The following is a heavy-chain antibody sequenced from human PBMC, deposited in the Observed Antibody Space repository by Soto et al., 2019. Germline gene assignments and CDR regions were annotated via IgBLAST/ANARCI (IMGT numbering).Heavy chain of an antibody. J-gene: IGHJ4*02. CDR3: ARWRDLVPTHDS. V-gene: IGHV1-2*02. CDR1: GYTFIDYY. Sequence: ASVNVSFKTSGYTFIDYYVHWVRQAPGQGLESVGWINPNSGASNYAQNFQGRVTMTRDRSSSTVYMELTGLRSDDTAVYYCARWRDLVPTHDSWGQGTLVTVST. D-gene: IGHD5-12*01. CDR2: INPNSGAS.